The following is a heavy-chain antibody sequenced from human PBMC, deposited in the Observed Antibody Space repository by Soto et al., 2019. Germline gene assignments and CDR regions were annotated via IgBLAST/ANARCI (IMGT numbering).Heavy chain of an antibody. CDR1: GFTFSGYG. J-gene: IGHJ4*02. CDR3: ARRGPNPYYYDSSGYPETGIDY. CDR2: ISYDGSNK. V-gene: IGHV3-30-3*01. D-gene: IGHD3-22*01. Sequence: GGSLRLSCAASGFTFSGYGMHWVGQAPGKGLEWVAVISYDGSNKYYADSVKGRFTISRDNSKNTLYLQMNSLRAEDTAVYYCARRGPNPYYYDSSGYPETGIDYWGQGTLVTVSS.